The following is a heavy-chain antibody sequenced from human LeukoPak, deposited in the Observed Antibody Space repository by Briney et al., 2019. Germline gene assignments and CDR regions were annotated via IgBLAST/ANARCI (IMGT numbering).Heavy chain of an antibody. CDR3: AKGLSSSSWYVADS. CDR2: IKQDGSEK. CDR1: GFTFSSYW. V-gene: IGHV3-7*03. D-gene: IGHD6-13*01. J-gene: IGHJ4*02. Sequence: GGSLRLSCAASGFTFSSYWMSWVRQAPGKGLEWVANIKQDGSEKYYVDSVKGRFTVSRDNREKSLFLHMNSLRTDDTAFYYCAKGLSSSSWYVADSWGQGTLVTVSS.